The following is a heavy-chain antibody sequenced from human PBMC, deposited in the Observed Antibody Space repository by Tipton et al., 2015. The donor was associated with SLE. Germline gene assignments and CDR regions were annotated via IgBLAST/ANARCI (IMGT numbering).Heavy chain of an antibody. CDR2: IYTSGST. Sequence: TLSLTCTVSGGSISSGSYYWSWIRQPAGKGLEWIGHIYTSGSTNYNPSLKSRVTISLDKSKNQFSLKLTSVTAADTAVYYCARGGTVFGVVLNWFDPWGQGTLVTVSS. CDR1: GGSISSGSYY. D-gene: IGHD3-3*01. J-gene: IGHJ5*02. CDR3: ARGGTVFGVVLNWFDP. V-gene: IGHV4-61*09.